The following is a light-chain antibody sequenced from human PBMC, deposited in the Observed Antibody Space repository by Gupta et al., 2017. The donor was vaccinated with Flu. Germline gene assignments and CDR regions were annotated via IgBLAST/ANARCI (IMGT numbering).Light chain of an antibody. CDR2: DAS. J-gene: IGKJ3*01. CDR3: QQDHNLHL. V-gene: IGKV1-33*01. Sequence: DIQLTQSPSSLSASVGDRVTITCQASQDIRKYLNWYQQKPGKAPTLLIYDASRWEKGVPYRFIGSGSGTYFTLTSISRQPEDMATYYWQQDHNLHLFGHGTKVQIK. CDR1: QDIRKY.